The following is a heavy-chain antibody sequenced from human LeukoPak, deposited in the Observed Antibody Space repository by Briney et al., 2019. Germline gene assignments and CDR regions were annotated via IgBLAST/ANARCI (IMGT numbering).Heavy chain of an antibody. CDR2: ISGSGGST. J-gene: IGHJ4*02. V-gene: IGHV3-23*01. CDR1: GFTFSSYA. CDR3: AKTGASGGSSWYPY. Sequence: GGSLRLSCAASGFTFSSYAMSWVRQAPGKGLEWGAAISGSGGSTYYADSVKGRFTISRDNSKNTLYLQMNSLRAEDTAVYYCAKTGASGGSSWYPYWGQGTLVTVSS. D-gene: IGHD2-15*01.